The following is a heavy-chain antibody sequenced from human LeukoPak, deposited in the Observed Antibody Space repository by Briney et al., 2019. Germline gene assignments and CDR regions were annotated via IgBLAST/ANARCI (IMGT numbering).Heavy chain of an antibody. CDR3: ARDRPRYCGRTSCPVDY. CDR2: ISTSNSYI. V-gene: IGHV3-21*01. D-gene: IGHD2-2*01. Sequence: GWSLRLSCAASGFSFSSYYMIWLRLAPGKGLEWVSSISTSNSYIYYADSVKGRFAISRDNAQSSLYLQMNSLTAEDTAVYYCARDRPRYCGRTSCPVDYWGQGILVTVSS. CDR1: GFSFSSYY. J-gene: IGHJ4*02.